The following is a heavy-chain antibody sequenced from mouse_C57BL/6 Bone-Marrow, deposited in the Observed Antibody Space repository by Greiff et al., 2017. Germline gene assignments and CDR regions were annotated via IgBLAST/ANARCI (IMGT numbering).Heavy chain of an antibody. CDR2: ISSGGSYT. D-gene: IGHD2-10*01. V-gene: IGHV5-6*02. CDR1: GFTFSSYG. J-gene: IGHJ3*01. CDR3: ARGPYYGTPWFAY. Sequence: EVMLVESGGDLVKPGGSLKLSCAASGFTFSSYGMSWVRQTPDKRLEWVATISSGGSYTYYPDSVKGRFTISRDNAKNTLYLQMSSLQSEDTAMYYCARGPYYGTPWFAYWGQGTLVTVAA.